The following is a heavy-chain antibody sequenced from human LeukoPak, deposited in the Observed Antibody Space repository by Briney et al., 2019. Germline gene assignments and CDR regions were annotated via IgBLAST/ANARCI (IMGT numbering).Heavy chain of an antibody. CDR2: MNPNSGST. V-gene: IGHV1-8*01. J-gene: IGHJ6*02. CDR1: GYTFTSYD. CDR3: ATYYYYGMDV. Sequence: GASVKVSCKASGYTFTSYDINWVRQATGQGLEWMGWMNPNSGSTGYAQKFQGRVTMTRDTSTSTVYMELSSLRSEDTAVYYCATYYYYGMDVWGQGTTVTVSS.